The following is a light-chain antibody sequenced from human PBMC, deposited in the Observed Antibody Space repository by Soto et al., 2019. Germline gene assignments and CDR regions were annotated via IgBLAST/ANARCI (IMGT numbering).Light chain of an antibody. CDR1: QSVSSN. CDR3: QQYGSSPWT. J-gene: IGKJ1*01. CDR2: GAS. Sequence: EVVITQSPATLSVSPGERATLSCRASQSVSSNLAWYQQKVGQAPRLLMYGASVRATGVPTRFSGSGSGTVFTLTISSLQSEDFAVYFCQQYGSSPWTFGQGTMVDIK. V-gene: IGKV3-15*01.